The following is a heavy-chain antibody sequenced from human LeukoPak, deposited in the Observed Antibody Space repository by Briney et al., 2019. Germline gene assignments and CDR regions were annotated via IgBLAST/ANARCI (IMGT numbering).Heavy chain of an antibody. Sequence: PSETLSLTCTVSGGSISGYYWSWIWQPPGKGLEWIGHISYSGSTNHNPSLKSRVTISVDTSKNQFSLNLRSVTAADTAVYYCARIDYATFDCWGPGTLVTVSS. J-gene: IGHJ4*02. CDR2: ISYSGST. CDR1: GGSISGYY. CDR3: ARIDYATFDC. V-gene: IGHV4-59*01. D-gene: IGHD3-16*01.